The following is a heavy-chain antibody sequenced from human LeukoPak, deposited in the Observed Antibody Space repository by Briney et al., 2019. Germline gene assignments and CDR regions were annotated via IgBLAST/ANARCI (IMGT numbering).Heavy chain of an antibody. Sequence: GGSLRLSCAASGFTFDDYAMHWVRQAPGKGLEWVSGIGWNSGSIGYADSVKGRFTISRDNAKNSLYLQMNSLRAEDTALYYCAKAVGIAAAGNWFDPWGQGTLVTVSS. CDR3: AKAVGIAAAGNWFDP. V-gene: IGHV3-9*01. D-gene: IGHD6-13*01. CDR2: IGWNSGSI. J-gene: IGHJ5*02. CDR1: GFTFDDYA.